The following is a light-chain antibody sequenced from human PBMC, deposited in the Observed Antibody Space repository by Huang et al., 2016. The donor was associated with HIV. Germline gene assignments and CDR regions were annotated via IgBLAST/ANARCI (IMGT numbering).Light chain of an antibody. J-gene: IGKJ1*01. CDR1: QSLTDDY. V-gene: IGKV3-20*01. Sequence: EIVLTQSPGTVSLSPGERASLSCRASQSLTDDYLAWYQQKPGQAPRLLIYGASTRATGIPDRFSGSGSGADFTLTISRLETEDFAVYYCHQYGISPQGSFGPGTKVEIK. CDR2: GAS. CDR3: HQYGISPQGS.